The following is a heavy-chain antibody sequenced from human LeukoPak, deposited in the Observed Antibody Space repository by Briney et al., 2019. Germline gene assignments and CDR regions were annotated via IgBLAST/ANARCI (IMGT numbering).Heavy chain of an antibody. CDR1: GGSISSGDYY. CDR3: ARESYDKNWDYYYGMDV. Sequence: SQTLSLTCTVSGGSISSGDYYWSWIRQPPGKGLEWIGYIYYSGSTYYNPSLKSRVTISVDTSKNQFSLKLSSVTAADTAVYYCARESYDKNWDYYYGMDVWGQGTTVTVSS. D-gene: IGHD3-9*01. V-gene: IGHV4-30-4*01. J-gene: IGHJ6*02. CDR2: IYYSGST.